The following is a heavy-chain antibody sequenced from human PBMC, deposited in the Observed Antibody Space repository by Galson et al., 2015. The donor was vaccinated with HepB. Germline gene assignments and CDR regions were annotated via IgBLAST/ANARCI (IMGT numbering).Heavy chain of an antibody. V-gene: IGHV4-38-2*01. CDR3: ARSPGMTLYVKWFDP. CDR2: IYHSGST. D-gene: IGHD3-16*01. Sequence: SETLSLTCAVSGYSISSGYYWGWIRQPPGKELEWIGSIYHSGSTYYNPSLKSRVTISVDTSKNQFSLKLSSVTAADTAVYYCARSPGMTLYVKWFDPWGQGTLVTVSS. CDR1: GYSISSGYY. J-gene: IGHJ5*02.